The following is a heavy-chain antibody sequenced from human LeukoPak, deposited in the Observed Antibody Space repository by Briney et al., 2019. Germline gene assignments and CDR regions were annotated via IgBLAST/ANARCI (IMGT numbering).Heavy chain of an antibody. D-gene: IGHD2-8*02. CDR2: SNPSGDGT. CDR1: GYTFTSYY. CDR3: AREESGGYFDY. V-gene: IGHV1-46*01. J-gene: IGHJ4*02. Sequence: ASVKVSCKASGYTFTSYYMHWVRQAPGQGLEWMGVSNPSGDGTNYAQKFQGRVTMTRDTSTTTVYMELSSLRSEDTAVYYCAREESGGYFDYWGQGTLVTVSS.